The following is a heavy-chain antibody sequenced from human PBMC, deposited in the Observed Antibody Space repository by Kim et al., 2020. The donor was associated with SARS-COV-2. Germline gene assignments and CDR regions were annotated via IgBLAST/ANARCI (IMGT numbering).Heavy chain of an antibody. Sequence: NYNPSLKSRVTISVDTSKNQFSLKLSSVTAADTAVYYCARTLSYGSNFDYWGQGTLVTVSS. D-gene: IGHD3-10*01. CDR3: ARTLSYGSNFDY. V-gene: IGHV4-34*01. J-gene: IGHJ4*02.